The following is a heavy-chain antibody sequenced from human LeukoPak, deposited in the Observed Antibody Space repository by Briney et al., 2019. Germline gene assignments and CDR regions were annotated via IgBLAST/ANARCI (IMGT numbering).Heavy chain of an antibody. Sequence: SETLSLTCTVSGGSISSYYWRWIRQPPGKGLEWIGYIYYSGSTNYNPSLKSRVTISVATSKNQFSLKLSSVTAADAAVYYCARAGQWLVPGAGYYYYGMDVWGQGTTVTVSS. J-gene: IGHJ6*02. CDR1: GGSISSYY. D-gene: IGHD6-19*01. CDR2: IYYSGST. CDR3: ARAGQWLVPGAGYYYYGMDV. V-gene: IGHV4-59*01.